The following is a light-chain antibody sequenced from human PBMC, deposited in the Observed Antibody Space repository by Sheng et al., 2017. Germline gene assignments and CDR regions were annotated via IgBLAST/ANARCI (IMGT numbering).Light chain of an antibody. V-gene: IGKV1-5*03. CDR3: LHYNSYSRT. CDR1: QSLSSW. CDR2: KTS. J-gene: IGKJ1*01. Sequence: DIQMTQSPSTLSASVGDRVTITCRASQSLSSWLAWYQQKPGKAPKLLIYKTSSLESGVPSRFSGSGSGTKFTLTISSLQPDDFATYYCLHYNSYSRTFGQG.